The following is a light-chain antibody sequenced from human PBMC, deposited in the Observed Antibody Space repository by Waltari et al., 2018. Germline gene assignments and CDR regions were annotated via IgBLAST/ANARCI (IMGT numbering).Light chain of an antibody. Sequence: EIVMTQSPATLSLSPGERATLSCRASQSVSSSLAWYQQKPGQAPRLLIYGASSRATGIPDRFSGSGSGTDFTLTISNLEPEDVGVYYCLQRSNWPYSFGQGTKVEIK. J-gene: IGKJ2*03. V-gene: IGKV3D-15*01. CDR2: GAS. CDR1: QSVSSS. CDR3: LQRSNWPYS.